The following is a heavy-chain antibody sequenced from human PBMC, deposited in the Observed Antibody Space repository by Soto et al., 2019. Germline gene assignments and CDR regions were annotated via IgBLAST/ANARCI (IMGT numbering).Heavy chain of an antibody. V-gene: IGHV3-23*01. Sequence: GGSLRLSCAASGFTFSSYAMSWVRQAPGKGLEWVSAISGSGGSTYYADSVKGRFTISRDNSKNTLYLQMNNLRAEDTAVYYCATPSLPDIVVVVAATPLDYWGQGTLVTVSS. D-gene: IGHD2-15*01. CDR1: GFTFSSYA. J-gene: IGHJ4*02. CDR2: ISGSGGST. CDR3: ATPSLPDIVVVVAATPLDY.